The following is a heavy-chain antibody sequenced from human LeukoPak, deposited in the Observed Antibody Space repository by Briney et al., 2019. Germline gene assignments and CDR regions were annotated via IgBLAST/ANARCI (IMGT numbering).Heavy chain of an antibody. CDR3: ASWEASTNY. D-gene: IGHD1-26*01. V-gene: IGHV3-7*01. Sequence: GGSLRLSCVASGFTFTSYWMSWVRQAPGKGLEWVATIKPDGRDKYYVDSVKGRFTMSRDNGKNSVYLQMNSLRAEDTAVYYCASWEASTNYWGQGTLVTVSS. J-gene: IGHJ4*02. CDR2: IKPDGRDK. CDR1: GFTFTSYW.